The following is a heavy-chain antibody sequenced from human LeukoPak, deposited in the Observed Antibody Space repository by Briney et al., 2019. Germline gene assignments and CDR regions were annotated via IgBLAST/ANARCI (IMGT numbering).Heavy chain of an antibody. D-gene: IGHD3-22*01. V-gene: IGHV3-66*01. CDR2: IYGAGST. Sequence: GGSLRLSCAASGFTVSSNYMSWVRQAPGKGLEWASVIYGAGSTYYADSVKGRFTISRDNSKNTLYLQMNCLRAEDTAVYYCATPRSGYYYYFDYWGQGTLVAVSS. CDR1: GFTVSSNY. J-gene: IGHJ4*02. CDR3: ATPRSGYYYYFDY.